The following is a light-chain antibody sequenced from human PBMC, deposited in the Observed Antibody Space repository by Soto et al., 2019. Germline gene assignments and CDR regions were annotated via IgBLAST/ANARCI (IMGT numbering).Light chain of an antibody. CDR1: SSNIGAGFD. J-gene: IGLJ1*01. Sequence: QSVLTQPPSVSGAPGQRVTISCTGNSSNIGAGFDVHWYQQLPGTAPKLLIYDNSNRPSGVPDRFSGSKSGTSASLAITGLQAEDGTDYYCHSYDSSLSGYVFGTGTKLTVL. CDR2: DNS. V-gene: IGLV1-40*01. CDR3: HSYDSSLSGYV.